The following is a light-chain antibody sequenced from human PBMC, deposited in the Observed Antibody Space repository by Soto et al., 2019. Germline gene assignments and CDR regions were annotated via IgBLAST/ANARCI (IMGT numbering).Light chain of an antibody. J-gene: IGKJ1*01. CDR3: QQYNSWPRT. CDR2: GAS. V-gene: IGKV3-15*01. Sequence: EIVTTQSPATLSGSPGERATLSCRASQSVNSHLAWYHQKPGQAPRLLIYGASTRATGIPARFSGSGSGTEFTLTISGLQPEDFAVYFCQQYNSWPRTFGQGTKVEVK. CDR1: QSVNSH.